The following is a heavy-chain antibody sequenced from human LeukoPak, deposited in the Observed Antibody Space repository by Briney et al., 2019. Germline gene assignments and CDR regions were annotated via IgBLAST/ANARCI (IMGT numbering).Heavy chain of an antibody. D-gene: IGHD3-3*01. CDR3: AGPPWSAIH. CDR2: INSDGSST. J-gene: IGHJ1*01. Sequence: GGSLRLSCAASGFTVSSNYMSWVRQAPGNGLGWVSRINSDGSSTNYADSVKGRFTIARDNAKNTLYLQMTSLRAEDTAVYYCAGPPWSAIHWGQGALVTVSS. V-gene: IGHV3-74*01. CDR1: GFTVSSNY.